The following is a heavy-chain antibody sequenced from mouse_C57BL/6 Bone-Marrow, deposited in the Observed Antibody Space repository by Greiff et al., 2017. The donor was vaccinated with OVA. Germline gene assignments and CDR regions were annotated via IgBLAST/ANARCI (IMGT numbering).Heavy chain of an antibody. CDR3: AREAHGGFAY. V-gene: IGHV3-6*01. J-gene: IGHJ3*01. CDR1: GYSITSGYY. D-gene: IGHD1-3*01. Sequence: EVHLVESGPGLVKPSQSLSLTCSVTGYSITSGYYWNWIRQFPGNKLEWMGYISYDGSNNYNPSLKNRISITRDTSKNQFFLKLNSVTTEDTATYYCAREAHGGFAYWGQGTLVTVSA. CDR2: ISYDGSN.